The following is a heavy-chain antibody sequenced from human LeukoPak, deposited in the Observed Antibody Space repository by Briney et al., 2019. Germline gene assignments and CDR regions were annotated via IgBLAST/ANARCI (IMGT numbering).Heavy chain of an antibody. J-gene: IGHJ4*02. CDR2: IRYDGSNK. V-gene: IGHV3-30*02. Sequence: PGGSLRLSCAASGFTFLSYGMHWVRQAPGKGLEWVAFIRYDGSNKYYADSVKGRFTISRDNSKNTLYLQMNSLRAEDTAVYYCAKEDSGWYLGPNLLFDYWGQGTLVTVSS. D-gene: IGHD6-19*01. CDR1: GFTFLSYG. CDR3: AKEDSGWYLGPNLLFDY.